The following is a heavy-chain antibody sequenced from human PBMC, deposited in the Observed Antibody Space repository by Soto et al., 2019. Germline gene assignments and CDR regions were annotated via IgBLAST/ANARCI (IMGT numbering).Heavy chain of an antibody. CDR1: GFTFSSYG. J-gene: IGHJ6*02. D-gene: IGHD1-26*01. CDR3: AKESGSYSHKYYYYGMDV. CDR2: ISYDGSNK. V-gene: IGHV3-30*18. Sequence: GGSLRLSCAASGFTFSSYGMHWVRQAPGKGLEWVAVISYDGSNKYYADSVKGRFTISRDNSKNTLYLQMNSLRAEDTAVYYCAKESGSYSHKYYYYGMDVWGQGTTVTVSS.